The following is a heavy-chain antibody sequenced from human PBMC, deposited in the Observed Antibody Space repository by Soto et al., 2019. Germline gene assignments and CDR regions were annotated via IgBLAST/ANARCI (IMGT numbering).Heavy chain of an antibody. Sequence: GGSLRLSCAASGFTFSTYGMHWVRQTPGKGLEWVAVISYDGSNKYYADSVKGRFTISRDNSKNTLYLQMNSLRAEDTAVYYCAREGIAVAGNYYYYYGMDVWGQGTTVTVSS. CDR3: AREGIAVAGNYYYYYGMDV. CDR2: ISYDGSNK. J-gene: IGHJ6*02. D-gene: IGHD6-19*01. CDR1: GFTFSTYG. V-gene: IGHV3-30*19.